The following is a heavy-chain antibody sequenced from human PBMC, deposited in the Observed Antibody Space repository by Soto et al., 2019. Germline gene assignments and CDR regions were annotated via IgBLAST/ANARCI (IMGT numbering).Heavy chain of an antibody. CDR3: AAQSYLATFDY. Sequence: PSETLSLTCTVSGGSISSGGYYWSWIRQHPGKGLEWIGYIYYSGSTYYNPSLKSRVTISVDTSKNQFSLKLSSVTVADTAVYYCAAQSYLATFDYWGQGTLVTVAS. V-gene: IGHV4-31*03. J-gene: IGHJ4*02. CDR2: IYYSGST. CDR1: GGSISSGGYY. D-gene: IGHD5-12*01.